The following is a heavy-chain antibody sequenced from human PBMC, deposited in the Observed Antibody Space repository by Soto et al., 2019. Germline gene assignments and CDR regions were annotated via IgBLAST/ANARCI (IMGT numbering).Heavy chain of an antibody. CDR2: IIPIFGTA. J-gene: IGHJ4*02. D-gene: IGHD6-13*01. V-gene: IGHV1-69*12. CDR1: GGTFSSYA. CDR3: ERVGIAAAGSHTFDY. Sequence: QVQLVQSGAEVKNPGPSVKVSCKASGGTFSSYAISWVRQAPGQGLEWIGGIIPIFGTANYAQKYQGRGTMTADEYTRTAYMELSSLRSEDAAVYYCERVGIAAAGSHTFDYWGQGTLVTVSS.